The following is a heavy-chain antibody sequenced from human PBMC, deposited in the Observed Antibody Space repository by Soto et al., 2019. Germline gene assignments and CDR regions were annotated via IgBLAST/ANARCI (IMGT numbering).Heavy chain of an antibody. CDR1: RFTFNNYT. D-gene: IGHD2-2*01. Sequence: PGGSLRLSCVASRFTFNNYTMSWVRQAPGKGLEWVSSISGSGIGTYYADSVKGRFTISRDNSKNTLYLQMNSLRAEDTAVYYCAILSGSSTSPPGWGQGTLVTVSS. CDR3: AILSGSSTSPPG. J-gene: IGHJ4*02. CDR2: ISGSGIGT. V-gene: IGHV3-23*01.